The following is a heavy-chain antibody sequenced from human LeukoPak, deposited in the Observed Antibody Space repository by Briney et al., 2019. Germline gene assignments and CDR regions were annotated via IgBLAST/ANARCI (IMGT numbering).Heavy chain of an antibody. CDR3: ARDLTYCGDDCYLAYFYGMDV. CDR1: GYTFTTYY. CDR2: VNPSGGST. D-gene: IGHD2-21*02. J-gene: IGHJ6*02. Sequence: ASVKVSCKASGYTFTTYYVHWVRQAPGQGLEWMGIVNPSGGSTSYAQQFQGRVTMTGDTSTSTLYMELSSLTSDDTAVYYYARDLTYCGDDCYLAYFYGMDVWGQGTTVTVSS. V-gene: IGHV1-46*01.